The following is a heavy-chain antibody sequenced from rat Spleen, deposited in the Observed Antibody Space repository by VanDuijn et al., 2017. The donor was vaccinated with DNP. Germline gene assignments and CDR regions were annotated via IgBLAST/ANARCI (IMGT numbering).Heavy chain of an antibody. J-gene: IGHJ4*01. CDR1: GFNFNDYW. Sequence: EVKLVESGGGLVQSGRSLKLSCAASGFNFNDYWMGWVRQAPGKGLEWIGEINKDSSTIKYNTSLKDKFTISRDNGQNTLYLQMTKLGSDDTVIYYCGRVAYPGGAMDAWGQGTSVTVSS. V-gene: IGHV4-2*01. CDR2: INKDSSTI. D-gene: IGHD1-4*01. CDR3: GRVAYPGGAMDA.